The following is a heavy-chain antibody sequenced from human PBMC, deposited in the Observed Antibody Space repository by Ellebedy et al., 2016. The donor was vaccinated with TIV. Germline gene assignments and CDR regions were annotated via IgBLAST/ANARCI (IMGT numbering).Heavy chain of an antibody. J-gene: IGHJ4*02. Sequence: GGSLRLSXVASGFSFDVYWMNWVRQAPGKGLEWVANINQDGSITSYADSVRGRFTISRDNAKRSVSLQMSSLRVEDTALYYCARWSLPFDYWGQGALVTVSS. CDR1: GFSFDVYW. CDR2: INQDGSIT. D-gene: IGHD1-26*01. V-gene: IGHV3-7*03. CDR3: ARWSLPFDY.